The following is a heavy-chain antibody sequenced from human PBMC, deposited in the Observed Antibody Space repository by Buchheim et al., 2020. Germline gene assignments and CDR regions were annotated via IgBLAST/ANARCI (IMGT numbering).Heavy chain of an antibody. D-gene: IGHD6-6*01. Sequence: QVQLVQSWAEVKKPGASVKVSCKASGYTFTSYYMHWVRQAPGQGLEWMGIINPSGGSTSYAQKFQGRVTMTRDTSTSNVYMELSSLRSEDTAVYYCARVKGLVPISGEGYYGMDVWGQGAT. V-gene: IGHV1-46*01. CDR3: ARVKGLVPISGEGYYGMDV. J-gene: IGHJ6*02. CDR2: INPSGGST. CDR1: GYTFTSYY.